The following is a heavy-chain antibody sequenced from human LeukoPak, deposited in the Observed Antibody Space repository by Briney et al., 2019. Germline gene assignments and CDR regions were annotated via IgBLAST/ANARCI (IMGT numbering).Heavy chain of an antibody. D-gene: IGHD5/OR15-5a*01. Sequence: ASVKVSCKASGNLFTSYHIQWVRQAPGQGLEWMGWINSNSGVTNYAQKFQGRVTMTSDMSISTAYMELRRLKSDDTAVYYCAREPGSNFFDYWGQGTQITVSS. CDR1: GNLFTSYH. CDR3: AREPGSNFFDY. V-gene: IGHV1-2*02. J-gene: IGHJ4*02. CDR2: INSNSGVT.